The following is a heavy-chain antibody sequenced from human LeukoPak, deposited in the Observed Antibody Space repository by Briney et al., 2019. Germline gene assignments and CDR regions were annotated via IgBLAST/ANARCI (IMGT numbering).Heavy chain of an antibody. CDR3: ARAMPDCSSTSCYSG. D-gene: IGHD2-2*01. V-gene: IGHV4-34*01. CDR2: INHSGST. J-gene: IGHJ4*02. CDR1: GGSFSGYY. Sequence: SETLSLTCAVYGGSFSGYYWSWIRQPPGKGLEWIGEINHSGSTNYNPSLKSRVTISVDTSKNQFSLKLSSVTAADTAVYYCARAMPDCSSTSCYSGWGQGTLVTVSS.